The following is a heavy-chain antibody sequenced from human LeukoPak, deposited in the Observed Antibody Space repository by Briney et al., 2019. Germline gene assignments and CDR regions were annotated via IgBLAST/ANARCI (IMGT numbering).Heavy chain of an antibody. CDR3: ARARLSIAAAGTTDY. V-gene: IGHV1-18*01. CDR2: ISAYNGNT. CDR1: GYTFTSYG. D-gene: IGHD6-13*01. J-gene: IGHJ4*02. Sequence: ASVKVSCKASGYTFTSYGISWVRQAPGQGLEWMGWISAYNGNTNYAQKLQGRVTMTTDTSTSTAYMELRSLRSDDTAVYYCARARLSIAAAGTTDYWGQGTLVTVSS.